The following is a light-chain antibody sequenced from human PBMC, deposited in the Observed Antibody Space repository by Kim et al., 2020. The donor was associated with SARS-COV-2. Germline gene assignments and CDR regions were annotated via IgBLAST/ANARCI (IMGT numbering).Light chain of an antibody. J-gene: IGLJ3*02. CDR2: YDS. CDR3: QVWDSSSVGPV. CDR1: NIGSKS. Sequence: SYELTQPPSVPVAPGKTARITCGGNNIGSKSVHWYQQKPGQAPVLVIYYDSDRPSGIPERFSGSNSGNTATLTISRVEATDEADYYCQVWDSSSVGPVFGGGTQLTVL. V-gene: IGLV3-21*04.